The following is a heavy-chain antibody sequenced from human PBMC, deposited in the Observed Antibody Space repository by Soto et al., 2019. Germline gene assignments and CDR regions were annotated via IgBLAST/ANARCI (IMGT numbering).Heavy chain of an antibody. J-gene: IGHJ4*02. D-gene: IGHD1-26*01. CDR2: INHSGST. CDR3: ASGSGELLRLIDY. V-gene: IGHV4-34*01. CDR1: GGSFSGYD. Sequence: SETLSLTCAVYGGSFSGYDWSWISQPPGKGLEWIGEINHSGSTNYNPSLKSRVTISVDTSKNQFSLKLSSVTAADTAVYYCASGSGELLRLIDYWGQGTLVTVSS.